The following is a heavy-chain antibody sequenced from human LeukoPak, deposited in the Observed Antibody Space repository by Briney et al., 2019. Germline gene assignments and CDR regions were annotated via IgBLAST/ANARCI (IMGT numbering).Heavy chain of an antibody. CDR3: AKDRLTTRRGIDY. D-gene: IGHD3-16*01. J-gene: IGHJ4*02. V-gene: IGHV3-74*01. Sequence: GGSLRLSCAVSGFTFRSHWMHWVRQAPGKGLVWVSRINSDGSITNFADSVRGRFTISRDNAKNTLYLQMNGLRAEDTAVYYCAKDRLTTRRGIDYWGQGALVTVSS. CDR2: INSDGSIT. CDR1: GFTFRSHW.